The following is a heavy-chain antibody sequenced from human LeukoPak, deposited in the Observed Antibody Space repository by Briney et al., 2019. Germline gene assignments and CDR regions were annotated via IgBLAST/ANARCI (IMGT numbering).Heavy chain of an antibody. D-gene: IGHD4-17*01. CDR1: GGSISSYY. Sequence: SETLSLTCTVSGGSISSYYWSWIRQPPGKGLEWIGYIYYSGSTNYNPSLKSRVTISVDTSKNQFSLKLSSVTAADTAVYYCARLHYGVWRFDYWGQGTLVTVSS. J-gene: IGHJ4*02. CDR3: ARLHYGVWRFDY. V-gene: IGHV4-59*08. CDR2: IYYSGST.